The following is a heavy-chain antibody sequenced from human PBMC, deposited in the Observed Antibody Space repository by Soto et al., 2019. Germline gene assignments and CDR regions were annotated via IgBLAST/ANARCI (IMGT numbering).Heavy chain of an antibody. V-gene: IGHV4-39*01. Sequence: QLQLQESGPGLVKPSETLSLTCTVSGGSINSSNYYWGWIRQPPGKGLEWIGTIYYSGNTYYNPSLTTRVAISSHPSKNQFSLKLSSVTAADTAVFYCARRKWGNDSVDYWGQGTLVTVSS. CDR3: ARRKWGNDSVDY. CDR1: GGSINSSNYY. CDR2: IYYSGNT. J-gene: IGHJ4*02. D-gene: IGHD2-15*01.